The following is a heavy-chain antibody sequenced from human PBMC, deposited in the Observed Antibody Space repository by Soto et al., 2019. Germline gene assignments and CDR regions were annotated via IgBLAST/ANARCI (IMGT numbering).Heavy chain of an antibody. CDR1: GGSISSSTYY. Sequence: SETLSLTCTVSGGSISSSTYYWGWNRQPPGKGLEWIGCIYYSGSTNYNPSLKSRVTISVDTSKNQFSLKLSSVTAADTAVYYCAREISSGWSNWFDPWGQGTLVTVPS. CDR2: IYYSGST. V-gene: IGHV4-61*01. D-gene: IGHD6-19*01. J-gene: IGHJ5*02. CDR3: AREISSGWSNWFDP.